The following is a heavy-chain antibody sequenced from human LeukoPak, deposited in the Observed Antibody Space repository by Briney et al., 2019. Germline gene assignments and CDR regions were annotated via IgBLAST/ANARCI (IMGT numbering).Heavy chain of an antibody. J-gene: IGHJ4*02. D-gene: IGHD3-22*01. V-gene: IGHV3-23*01. CDR1: GFTFSNYA. Sequence: GGSLRLSCAASGFTFSNYAMSWVRQAPGKGLEWVSGVSGSGGNTYYADSVKGRFTISRDNSKNTLYLQMNSLRAEDTAVYYCAKCNRYYYDSSGYSAADYWGQGTLVTVSS. CDR3: AKCNRYYYDSSGYSAADY. CDR2: VSGSGGNT.